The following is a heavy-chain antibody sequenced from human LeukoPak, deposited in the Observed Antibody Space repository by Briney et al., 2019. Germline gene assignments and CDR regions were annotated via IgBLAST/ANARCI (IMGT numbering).Heavy chain of an antibody. CDR3: ARDSATVDAFDI. Sequence: GGSLRLSCAASGFTFSSYGMHWVRQAPGKGLEWVAVIWYDGSNKYYADSVKGRFTISRDNSKNTLYLQMNSLRAEDTAVYYCARDSATVDAFDIWGQGTMVTVSS. CDR2: IWYDGSNK. CDR1: GFTFSSYG. D-gene: IGHD4-17*01. V-gene: IGHV3-30*19. J-gene: IGHJ3*02.